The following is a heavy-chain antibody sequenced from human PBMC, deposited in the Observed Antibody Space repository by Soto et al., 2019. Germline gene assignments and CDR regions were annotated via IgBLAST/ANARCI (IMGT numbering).Heavy chain of an antibody. CDR1: GFSLSTSGVG. V-gene: IGHV2-5*01. Sequence: SGPTLVNPTQTLTLTCTFSGFSLSTSGVGVGWIRQPPGKALEWLALIYWNDDKRYSPSLKSRLTITKDTSKNQVVLTMTNMDPVDTATYYCARLIIAARLYYYYGMDVWGQGTTVTVSS. CDR2: IYWNDDK. J-gene: IGHJ6*02. CDR3: ARLIIAARLYYYYGMDV. D-gene: IGHD6-6*01.